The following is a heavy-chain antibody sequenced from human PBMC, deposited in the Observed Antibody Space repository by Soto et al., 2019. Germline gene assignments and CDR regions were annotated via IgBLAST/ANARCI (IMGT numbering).Heavy chain of an antibody. J-gene: IGHJ4*02. CDR2: VSASGLNT. V-gene: IGHV3-23*01. CDR3: ARDFRPPYGVRYFDY. CDR1: GFTFSTYA. Sequence: GGSLRLSCAASGFTFSTYAMARVRQAPGKGLEWVSGVSASGLNTDYADPVKGRFYISRDNSKNTVSLHMNSLRAEDTALYYCARDFRPPYGVRYFDYWGQGTLVTVSS. D-gene: IGHD4-17*01.